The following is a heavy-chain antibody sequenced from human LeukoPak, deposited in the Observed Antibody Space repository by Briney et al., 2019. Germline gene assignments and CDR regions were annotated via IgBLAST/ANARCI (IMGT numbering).Heavy chain of an antibody. CDR2: IIENGYDK. J-gene: IGHJ4*02. CDR1: GFTFSTFA. D-gene: IGHD1-7*01. Sequence: GGSLRLSCAASGFTFSTFAMSWVRQAPGQGLEWVSGIIENGYDKYYADSVKGWFTISRDNSKNTLYLQMNSLRADDTAVYYCARDYVTPGITGTTSPLDYWGQGILVSVSS. CDR3: ARDYVTPGITGTTSPLDY. V-gene: IGHV3-23*01.